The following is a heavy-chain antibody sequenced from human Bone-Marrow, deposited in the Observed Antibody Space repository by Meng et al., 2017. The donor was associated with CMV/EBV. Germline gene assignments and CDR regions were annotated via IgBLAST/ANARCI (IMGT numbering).Heavy chain of an antibody. CDR1: GGSFSGYY. V-gene: IGHV4-34*01. J-gene: IGHJ4*02. CDR2: INHSGST. D-gene: IGHD3-10*01. CDR3: ARGPYYGSGSYVL. Sequence: SETLSLTCAVYGGSFSGYYWSWIRQPPGKGLEWIGEINHSGSTNYNPSLKSRVTISVGTSKNQFSLKLSSVTAADTAVYYCARGPYYGSGSYVLWGQGTLVTVSS.